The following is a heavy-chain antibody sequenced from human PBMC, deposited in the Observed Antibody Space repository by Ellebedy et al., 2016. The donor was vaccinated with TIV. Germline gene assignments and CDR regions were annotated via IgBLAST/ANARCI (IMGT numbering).Heavy chain of an antibody. V-gene: IGHV3-30*18. D-gene: IGHD5-24*01. CDR2: ISYDGSKK. Sequence: GESLKISCAASGFSFTNAWMNWVRQAPGKGLEWVAGISYDGSKKYYVDSVKGRFTISRDNSKHTLYLQMNSLRAEDTAVYYCAKGDGYNRPDAFDIWGQGTMVTVSS. J-gene: IGHJ3*02. CDR1: GFSFTNAW. CDR3: AKGDGYNRPDAFDI.